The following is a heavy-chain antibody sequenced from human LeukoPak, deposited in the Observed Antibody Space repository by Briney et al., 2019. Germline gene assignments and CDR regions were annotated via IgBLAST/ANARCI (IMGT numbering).Heavy chain of an antibody. CDR1: GFTFSSYG. CDR3: ARGRGIAGAGTDY. V-gene: IGHV3-33*01. CDR2: IWYDGSNQ. J-gene: IGHJ4*02. D-gene: IGHD6-19*01. Sequence: GGSLRLSCAASGFTFSSYGMHWVRQAPGKGLEWVAVIWYDGSNQDYADSVKGRFTIFRDNTKNTLYLQMNSLRAEDTAVYYCARGRGIAGAGTDYWGQGTLVTVSS.